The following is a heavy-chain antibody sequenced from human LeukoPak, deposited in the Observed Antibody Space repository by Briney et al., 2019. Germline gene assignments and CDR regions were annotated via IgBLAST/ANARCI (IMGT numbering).Heavy chain of an antibody. D-gene: IGHD3-3*01. CDR2: IGGSDGNT. J-gene: IGHJ3*02. V-gene: IGHV3-23*01. CDR1: GFTFSSYA. Sequence: GGSLRLSCAASGFTFSSYAMSWVRQAPGMGLEWVSAIGGSDGNTYYADSVKGRFTISRDNAKNTLYLQMNRLKAEDTAVYYCARSVTDAFDIWGQGTMVTVSS. CDR3: ARSVTDAFDI.